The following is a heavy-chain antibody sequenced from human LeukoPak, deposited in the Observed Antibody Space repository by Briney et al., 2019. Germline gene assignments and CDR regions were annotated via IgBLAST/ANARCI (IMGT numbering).Heavy chain of an antibody. V-gene: IGHV3-7*03. Sequence: GLQWVANINLDGSDRYYVDSVKGRFTISRDDAKSSLYLQMNSLRAEDTAVYYCARRNAMDVWGQGTTVIVFS. CDR2: INLDGSDR. CDR3: ARRNAMDV. J-gene: IGHJ6*02.